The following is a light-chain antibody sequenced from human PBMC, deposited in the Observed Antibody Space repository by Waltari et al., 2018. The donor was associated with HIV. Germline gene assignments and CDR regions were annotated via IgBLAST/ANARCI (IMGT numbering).Light chain of an antibody. CDR1: QSLLHSNGYNY. CDR3: MQALQTPLT. V-gene: IGKV2-28*01. CDR2: LGS. Sequence: DIVMTQSPLPLPVTPGEPASISCRSSQSLLHSNGYNYLDWYLQKPGQSPQLLIYLGSNWASGVPDRFSGSGSGTDFTLKISRVEAEDVGVYYCMQALQTPLTFGGGTKVEIK. J-gene: IGKJ4*01.